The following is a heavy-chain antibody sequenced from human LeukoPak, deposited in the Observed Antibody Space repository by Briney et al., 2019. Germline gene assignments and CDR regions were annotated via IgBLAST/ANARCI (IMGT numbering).Heavy chain of an antibody. D-gene: IGHD3-9*01. Sequence: GGSLRLSCAAYGFTFSSYSMNWVRQAPGKGLEWVSSISSSSSYIYYADSVKGRFTISRDNAKNSLYLQMNSLRAEDTAVYYCARDPDLTGYSILDAFDIWGQGTMVTVSS. CDR3: ARDPDLTGYSILDAFDI. CDR1: GFTFSSYS. J-gene: IGHJ3*02. CDR2: ISSSSSYI. V-gene: IGHV3-21*01.